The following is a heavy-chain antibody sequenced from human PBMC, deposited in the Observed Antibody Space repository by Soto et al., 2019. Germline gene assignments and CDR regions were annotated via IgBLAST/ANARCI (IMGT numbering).Heavy chain of an antibody. Sequence: EVQLLESGGGLVQPGGSLRLSCAASGFTFSSYAMSWVRQAPGKGLECVSSISSGANTYYTDSVRGRFTISRDNSKNSLYLQMSSLRADDTAIYYSAKASATVKSDGMDVWGQGTTVTVSS. CDR3: AKASATVKSDGMDV. CDR1: GFTFSSYA. J-gene: IGHJ6*02. CDR2: ISSGANT. V-gene: IGHV3-23*01.